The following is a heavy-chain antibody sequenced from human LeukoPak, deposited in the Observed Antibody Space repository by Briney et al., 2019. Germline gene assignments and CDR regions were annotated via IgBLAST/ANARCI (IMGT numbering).Heavy chain of an antibody. CDR2: ITPTGNTF. V-gene: IGHV3-48*01. J-gene: IGHJ4*02. D-gene: IGHD5-12*01. CDR1: GFTFTTYS. Sequence: GGSLRLSCEGSGFTFTTYSLTWVRQVPGKGLEWISYITPTGNTFYYADSVKGRFTISRDNAKNLLFLQMSSLRVDDTAVYYCARSLSGYEPFCAYWGQGTQVTVSS. CDR3: ARSLSGYEPFCAY.